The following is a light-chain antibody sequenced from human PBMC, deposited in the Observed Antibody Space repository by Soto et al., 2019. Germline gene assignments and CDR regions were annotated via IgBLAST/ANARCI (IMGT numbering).Light chain of an antibody. CDR1: QSVSSSY. CDR3: QQYGSSPGT. CDR2: ETS. J-gene: IGKJ1*01. Sequence: EIVMMQSPATLSVSPGERATLSCRASQSVSSSYLAWYQQKPGQAPRLLIYETSSRATGIPDRFRGSGSGTEFALTITRVEPEDVAMYFCQQYGSSPGTFGQGTKVDTK. V-gene: IGKV3-20*01.